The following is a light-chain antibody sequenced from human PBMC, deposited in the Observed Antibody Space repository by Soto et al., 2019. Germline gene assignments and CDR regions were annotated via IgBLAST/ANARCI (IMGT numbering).Light chain of an antibody. Sequence: LAVPPCPSTLSASTCAGSTTTCRASQSVSGWVAWYQQTPGKAPKLLISDASKLESGVSSRFRGHVSGTEFTLSISSRQPGDSATYYCQQYNSFPWTFGLGTKVDI. J-gene: IGKJ1*01. CDR3: QQYNSFPWT. CDR2: DAS. CDR1: QSVSGW. V-gene: IGKV1-5*01.